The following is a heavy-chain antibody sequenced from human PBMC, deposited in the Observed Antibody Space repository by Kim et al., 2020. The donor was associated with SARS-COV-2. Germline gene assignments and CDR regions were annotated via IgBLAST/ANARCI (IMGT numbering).Heavy chain of an antibody. V-gene: IGHV3-33*06. CDR2: IWYDGSNK. CDR3: AKEGCSSTSCSRGMDV. CDR1: GFTFSSYA. J-gene: IGHJ6*02. Sequence: GGSLRLSCAASGFTFSSYAMHWVRQAPGKVLEWVAVIWYDGSNKYYADSVKGRFTISRDNSKNTLYLQMNSLRAEDTAVYYCAKEGCSSTSCSRGMDVWGQGTTVTVSS. D-gene: IGHD2-2*01.